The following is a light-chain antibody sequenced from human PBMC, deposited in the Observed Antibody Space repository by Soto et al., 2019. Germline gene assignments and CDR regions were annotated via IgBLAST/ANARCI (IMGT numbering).Light chain of an antibody. Sequence: QAVVRPPPRESVSISEVVAISYTGRSSNIGAGYDVHWYQQSPGAAPKLLIYGNNNRPSGVPDRFSGSKSGTSASLAITGLQAEDEGDYYCQSYDSSLSGSKVFGTGTKVTVL. CDR2: GNN. CDR3: QSYDSSLSGSKV. J-gene: IGLJ1*01. V-gene: IGLV1-40*01. CDR1: SSNIGAGYD.